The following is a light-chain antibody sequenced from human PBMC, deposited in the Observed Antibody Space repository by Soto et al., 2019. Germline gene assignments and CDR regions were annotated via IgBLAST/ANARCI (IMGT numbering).Light chain of an antibody. CDR1: SSDVGAYNY. Sequence: QSALTQPASVSGSPGQSITISCTGTSSDVGAYNYVSWYQHHPGKAPKFMIYDVSNRPSGISNRFSGSKSGNTASLTISGLQAEDEAEYYCSSNTNINAIFGGGTKLTVL. CDR2: DVS. V-gene: IGLV2-14*01. J-gene: IGLJ2*01. CDR3: SSNTNINAI.